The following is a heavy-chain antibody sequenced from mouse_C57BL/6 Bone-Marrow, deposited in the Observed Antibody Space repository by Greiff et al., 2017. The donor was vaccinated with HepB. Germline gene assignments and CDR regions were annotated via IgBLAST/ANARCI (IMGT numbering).Heavy chain of an antibody. CDR3: ASYYRNWAWFAY. CDR2: IDPANGNT. CDR1: GFNIKNTY. Sequence: DVKLVESVAELVRPGASVKLSCTASGFNIKNTYMHWVKQRPEQGLEWIGRIDPANGNTKYAPKFQGKATITADTSSNTAYLQLSSLTAEDTAIYYCASYYRNWAWFAYWGQGTLVTVSA. V-gene: IGHV14-3*01. D-gene: IGHD2-5*01. J-gene: IGHJ3*01.